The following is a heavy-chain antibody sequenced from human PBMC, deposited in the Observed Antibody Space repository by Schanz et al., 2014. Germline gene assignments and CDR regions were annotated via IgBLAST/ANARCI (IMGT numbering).Heavy chain of an antibody. CDR3: AKQHIVRGVIYLNWFDS. CDR1: GFSLDIFA. V-gene: IGHV3-23*01. J-gene: IGHJ5*01. CDR2: ISGSGGST. D-gene: IGHD3-10*01. Sequence: EVHLLESGGGLVEPGGSLRLSCATSGFSLDIFAVSWVRQAPGKGLEWVSAISGSGGSTYYADSVKGRFTISRDNSKNTVHLQMNSLRAEDTAVYYCAKQHIVRGVIYLNWFDSWGQGTLVTVSS.